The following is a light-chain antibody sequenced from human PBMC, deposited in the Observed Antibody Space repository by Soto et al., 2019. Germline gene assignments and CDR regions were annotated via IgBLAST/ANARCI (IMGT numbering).Light chain of an antibody. J-gene: IGKJ1*01. Sequence: DIQMTQSPSTLSASVGDRVTITCRASQSISYWLAWYQQKPGKAPHLLIYKASSLESGVPSRFSGSGAGTEFTLTISSLQPDYFATYYCQQYNSYWTFGQGTKVEIK. CDR2: KAS. V-gene: IGKV1-5*03. CDR1: QSISYW. CDR3: QQYNSYWT.